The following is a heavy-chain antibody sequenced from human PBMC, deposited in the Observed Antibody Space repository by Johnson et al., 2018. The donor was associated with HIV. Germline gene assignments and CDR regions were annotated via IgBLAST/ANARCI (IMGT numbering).Heavy chain of an antibody. CDR1: DFTVSSNY. Sequence: VQLVESGGRLIQPGGSLRLSCTASDFTVSSNYMSWVRQAPGKGLEWVSVIYSGGSTYYADSVKGRFTISRDNSKNTLYLQMNSLRAEDTAVYYCARDHLRRSHAFDIWGQGTMVTVSS. J-gene: IGHJ3*02. V-gene: IGHV3-53*01. CDR2: IYSGGST. D-gene: IGHD2-15*01. CDR3: ARDHLRRSHAFDI.